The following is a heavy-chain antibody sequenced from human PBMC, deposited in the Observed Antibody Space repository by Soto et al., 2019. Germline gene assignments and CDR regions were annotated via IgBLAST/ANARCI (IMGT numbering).Heavy chain of an antibody. V-gene: IGHV5-51*01. CDR3: ARTNGAGSYYNY. CDR2: IYPGDSDT. D-gene: IGHD3-10*01. Sequence: PGESLKISCKGSGYIFTNYWIGWVRQMPGKGLEWIGIIYPGDSDTRYSPSFQGQVTISADNSITTAYLQWRSLKASDTAIYYCARTNGAGSYYNYWGQGTLVTVSS. J-gene: IGHJ4*02. CDR1: GYIFTNYW.